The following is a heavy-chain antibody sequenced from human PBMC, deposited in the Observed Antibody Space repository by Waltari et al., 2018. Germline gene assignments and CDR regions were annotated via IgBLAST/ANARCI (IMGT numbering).Heavy chain of an antibody. CDR2: IYYSGST. CDR1: GGSISRGGYY. J-gene: IGHJ6*03. V-gene: IGHV4-31*03. D-gene: IGHD2-2*01. CDR3: ARRVYCSSTSCSPYYYYMDV. Sequence: QVQLQESGPGLVKPSQTLSLTCTVSGGSISRGGYYWSWLRQHPGKGLGWIGYIYYSGSTYYNPSLKSRVTISVDTSKNQFSLKLSSVTAADTAVYYCARRVYCSSTSCSPYYYYMDVWGKGTTVTVSS.